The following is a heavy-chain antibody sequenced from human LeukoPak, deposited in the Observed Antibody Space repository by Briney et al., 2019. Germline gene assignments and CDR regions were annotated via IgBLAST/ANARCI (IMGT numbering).Heavy chain of an antibody. CDR1: RYTFTTYD. D-gene: IGHD2-2*01. Sequence: ASVKVSCKGSRYTFTTYDINWVRQAAGQGLEWMGWMNPNSGNTGYAQKFQGRVTMTRNTSISTAYMEPSSLRSEDTAVYYCARVWCSSTNCLNGWFDPWGQGTLVTVSS. CDR3: ARVWCSSTNCLNGWFDP. V-gene: IGHV1-8*01. CDR2: MNPNSGNT. J-gene: IGHJ5*02.